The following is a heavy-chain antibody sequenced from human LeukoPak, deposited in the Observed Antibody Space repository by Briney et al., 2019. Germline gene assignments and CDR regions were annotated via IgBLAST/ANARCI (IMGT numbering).Heavy chain of an antibody. CDR2: IYTSGST. J-gene: IGHJ5*02. CDR3: ARASWSSSSGWFDP. V-gene: IGHV4-4*07. CDR1: GGSISSYY. D-gene: IGHD6-6*01. Sequence: SETLSLTCTVSGGSISSYYWSWIRQPAGKGLEWIGRIYTSGSTNYNPSLKSRVTISVDTSKNQFSLKLSSVTAADTAVYYCARASWSSSSGWFDPWGQGTLVTVSS.